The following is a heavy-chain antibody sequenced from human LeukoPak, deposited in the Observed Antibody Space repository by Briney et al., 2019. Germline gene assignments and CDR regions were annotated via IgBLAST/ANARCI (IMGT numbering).Heavy chain of an antibody. D-gene: IGHD4-17*01. V-gene: IGHV3-30*18. CDR2: ISYDGSNK. CDR3: GKVVTTWAFDI. CDR1: GFTFSSYG. Sequence: GGSLRLSCAASGFTFSSYGLHWVRQAPGKGLEWVAVISYDGSNKYYADSVEGRFTTSRDNSKNILYLQMNSLRAEDTAIYYCGKVVTTWAFDIWAKGQWSPSLQ. J-gene: IGHJ3*02.